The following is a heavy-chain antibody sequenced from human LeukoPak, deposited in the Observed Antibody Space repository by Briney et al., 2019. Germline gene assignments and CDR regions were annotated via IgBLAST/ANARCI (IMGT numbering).Heavy chain of an antibody. CDR2: INSDGSTT. CDR1: GFTFSSYW. V-gene: IGHV3-74*01. D-gene: IGHD1-26*01. Sequence: GGSLRLSCAASGFTFSSYWMHWVRQAPGKGLVWVSRINSDGSTTNYADSVKGRFTISRDNSKNTLYMEMNNLRGADTAVYYCAKGWTAVGSWGQGTRVTVSS. J-gene: IGHJ5*02. CDR3: AKGWTAVGS.